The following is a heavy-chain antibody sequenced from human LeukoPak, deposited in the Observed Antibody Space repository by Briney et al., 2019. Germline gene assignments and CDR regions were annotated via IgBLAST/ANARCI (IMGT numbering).Heavy chain of an antibody. CDR2: INPNSGGT. Sequence: GASVKVSCKASGCTFTGYYMHWVRQAPGQGLEWMGWINPNSGGTNYAQKFQGRVTMTRDTSISTAYMELSRLRSDDTAVYYCAGTSGSYTPFDYWGQGTLVTVSS. V-gene: IGHV1-2*02. CDR3: AGTSGSYTPFDY. D-gene: IGHD1-26*01. CDR1: GCTFTGYY. J-gene: IGHJ4*02.